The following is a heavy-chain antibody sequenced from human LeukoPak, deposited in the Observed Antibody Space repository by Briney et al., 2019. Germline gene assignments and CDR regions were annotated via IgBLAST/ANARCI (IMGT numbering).Heavy chain of an antibody. V-gene: IGHV1-69*13. Sequence: ASVKVSCKASGGTFSSYAISWVRQAPGQGLEWMGGIIPIFGTANYAQKFQGRVTITADESTSTAYMELSSLRSEDTAVYYCAGGVWLKGWDYWGQGTLVTVSS. J-gene: IGHJ4*02. CDR1: GGTFSSYA. CDR2: IIPIFGTA. CDR3: AGGVWLKGWDY. D-gene: IGHD5-12*01.